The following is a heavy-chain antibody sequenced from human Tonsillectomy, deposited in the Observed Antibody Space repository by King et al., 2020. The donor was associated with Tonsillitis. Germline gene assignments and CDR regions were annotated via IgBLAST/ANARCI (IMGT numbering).Heavy chain of an antibody. CDR3: AREAAGYSSSGLYYYYGMDV. Sequence: QLQESGPGLVKPSETLSLTCTVSGYSISSGYYWGWIRQPPGKGLEWIGNIYHGGSTYYNPSLKRRVTISADTSKNQFSLKLSSVTAADTAVYYCAREAAGYSSSGLYYYYGMDVWGQGTTVTVSS. D-gene: IGHD6-13*01. J-gene: IGHJ6*02. CDR1: GYSISSGYY. CDR2: IYHGGST. V-gene: IGHV4-38-2*02.